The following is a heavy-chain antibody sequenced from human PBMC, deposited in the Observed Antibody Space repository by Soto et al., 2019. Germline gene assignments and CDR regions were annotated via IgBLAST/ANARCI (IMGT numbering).Heavy chain of an antibody. CDR2: NYYSGIT. Sequence: SETLSLTCAVYGGSFSGYYWSWIRQPPGKGLEWIGYNYYSGITYYNPSLKSRVTISLDTSKDQFSLKLSSVTAADTAVYYCARGSSIAGLYYGMDVWGQGTTVTVSS. J-gene: IGHJ6*02. V-gene: IGHV4-34*09. D-gene: IGHD6-6*01. CDR3: ARGSSIAGLYYGMDV. CDR1: GGSFSGYY.